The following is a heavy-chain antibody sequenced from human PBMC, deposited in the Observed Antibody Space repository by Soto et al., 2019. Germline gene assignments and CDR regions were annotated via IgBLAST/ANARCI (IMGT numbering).Heavy chain of an antibody. CDR2: YDPEDGET. V-gene: IGHV1-24*01. CDR1: GYTLTELS. D-gene: IGHD2-15*01. CDR3: VILDYHNWFDP. J-gene: IGHJ5*02. Sequence: ASVKVSCKVSGYTLTELSMHWVRQAPGKGLEWMGGYDPEDGETIYAQKFQGRVTMTEDTSTDTAYMELSSLRSEDTAVYYCVILDYHNWFDPWGQGTLVTVSS.